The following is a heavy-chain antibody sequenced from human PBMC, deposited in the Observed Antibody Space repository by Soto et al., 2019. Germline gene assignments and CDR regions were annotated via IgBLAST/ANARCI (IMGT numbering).Heavy chain of an antibody. Sequence: GGSLRLSCAASRFTFNNYGMRWVRQAPGKGLEWVAVISYDGSNTYYADSVKGRFTISRDNSKNTLYLQLNSLRAEDTAVYYCVKDGGALAGAYYDMDVWGQGTTVTVSS. J-gene: IGHJ6*02. CDR3: VKDGGALAGAYYDMDV. D-gene: IGHD6-19*01. CDR1: RFTFNNYG. CDR2: ISYDGSNT. V-gene: IGHV3-30*18.